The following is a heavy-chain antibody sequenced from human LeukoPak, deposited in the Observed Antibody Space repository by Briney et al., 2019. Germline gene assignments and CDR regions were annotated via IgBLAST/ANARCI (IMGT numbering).Heavy chain of an antibody. CDR3: AKDMDTAMVFDY. D-gene: IGHD5-18*01. V-gene: IGHV3-23*01. CDR2: ISGSGGST. CDR1: GFTFSSYA. J-gene: IGHJ4*02. Sequence: GGSLTLSCAASGFTFSSYAMSWVRQAPGKGLEWVSSISGSGGSTYYADFVKGRFTLSRENGKHTLYLQMNSLRAEDTAVYYCAKDMDTAMVFDYWGQGTLVTVSS.